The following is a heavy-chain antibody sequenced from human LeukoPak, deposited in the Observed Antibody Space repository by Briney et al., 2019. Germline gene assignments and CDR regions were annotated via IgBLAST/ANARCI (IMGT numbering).Heavy chain of an antibody. Sequence: QAGGSLRLSCADSGFTFSRYWMHWVRQTPGKGLVWVSCISADGSVTRYADSVKGRFTISRDNTKSTLYLQMHSLRAEDTAVYYCATAGGDGSRMGFDPWGQGTLATVSS. CDR3: ATAGGDGSRMGFDP. V-gene: IGHV3-74*01. CDR1: GFTFSRYW. CDR2: ISADGSVT. D-gene: IGHD2-15*01. J-gene: IGHJ5*02.